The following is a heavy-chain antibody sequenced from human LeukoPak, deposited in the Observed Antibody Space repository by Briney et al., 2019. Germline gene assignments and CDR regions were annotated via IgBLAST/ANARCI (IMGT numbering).Heavy chain of an antibody. V-gene: IGHV4-59*01. CDR2: IYYSGST. D-gene: IGHD3-22*01. Sequence: SETLSLTCTVSGGSISSYYWSWIRQPPGKGLEWIGYIYYSGSTNYNPSLKSRVTISVDTSKNQFSLRLSSVTAADTAVYYCAGASYDSSGVHWGQGTLVTVSS. CDR3: AGASYDSSGVH. J-gene: IGHJ4*02. CDR1: GGSISSYY.